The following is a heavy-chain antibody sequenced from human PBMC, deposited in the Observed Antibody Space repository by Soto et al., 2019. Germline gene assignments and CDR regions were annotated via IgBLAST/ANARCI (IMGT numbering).Heavy chain of an antibody. CDR2: ISYSVST. J-gene: IGHJ4*02. V-gene: IGHV4-59*11. CDR1: GGSMSSHY. D-gene: IGHD2-2*01. Sequence: LSLTCTVAGGSMSSHYWTWLRQSPGEVLEWSGDISYSVSTYYNPSLKIRGSISADTSKNQFSLRMNSMLAADTAVYYCARAEPATSVGYWGQGTLVTVSS. CDR3: ARAEPATSVGY.